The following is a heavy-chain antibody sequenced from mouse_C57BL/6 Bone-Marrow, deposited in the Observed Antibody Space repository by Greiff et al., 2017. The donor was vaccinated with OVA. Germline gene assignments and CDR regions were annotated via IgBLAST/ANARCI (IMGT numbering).Heavy chain of an antibody. CDR1: GFTFTDYY. V-gene: IGHV7-3*01. CDR3: ARSFYSPYAMDY. Sequence: DVKLVESGGGLVQPGGSLSLSCAASGFTFTDYYMSWVRQPPGKALEWLGFIRNKANGYTTEYSASVKGRFTISRDNSQSILYLQMNALRAEDSATYYCARSFYSPYAMDYWSQVTSVTVSS. D-gene: IGHD2-12*01. J-gene: IGHJ4*01. CDR2: IRNKANGYTT.